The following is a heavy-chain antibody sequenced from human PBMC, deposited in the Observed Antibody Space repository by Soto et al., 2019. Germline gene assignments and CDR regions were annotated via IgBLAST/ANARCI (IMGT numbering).Heavy chain of an antibody. D-gene: IGHD5-12*01. CDR3: AKGSIEYSASVDN. CDR2: ISARGGSL. V-gene: IGHV3-23*01. J-gene: IGHJ4*02. Sequence: EVQLLESGGGLVQPGGSLRLSCAASGFSFSSYAMVWVRQAPGKGLEWVSVISARGGSLYFADSVKGRFTISRDNSKNVLSLEMNSLRAEDTATYCWAKGSIEYSASVDNWGQGTLVVVSS. CDR1: GFSFSSYA.